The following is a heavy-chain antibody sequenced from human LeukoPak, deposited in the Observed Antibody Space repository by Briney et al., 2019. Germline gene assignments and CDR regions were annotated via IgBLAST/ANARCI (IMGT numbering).Heavy chain of an antibody. D-gene: IGHD2-21*02. Sequence: PGESLKISCKGSGYSFTNYWIGWVRQMPGKGLEWMGIIYPGDSDTRYNPSFQGQVTISADKSISTASLQWSSLKASDTAMYYCARLGTYCGGDCTNWYFDLWGRGTLVTVSS. J-gene: IGHJ2*01. CDR1: GYSFTNYW. CDR2: IYPGDSDT. V-gene: IGHV5-51*01. CDR3: ARLGTYCGGDCTNWYFDL.